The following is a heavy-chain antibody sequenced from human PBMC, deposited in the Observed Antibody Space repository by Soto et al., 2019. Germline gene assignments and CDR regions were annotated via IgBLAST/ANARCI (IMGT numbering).Heavy chain of an antibody. CDR1: GFTFSSYA. CDR3: AKDLEGIRAARNLTDY. J-gene: IGHJ4*02. CDR2: ISGSGGST. V-gene: IGHV3-23*01. Sequence: GGSLRLSCAASGFTFSSYAMSWVRQAPGKGLERVSAISGSGGSTYYADSVKGRFTISRDNSKNTLYLQMNSLRAEDTAVYYCAKDLEGIRAARNLTDYWGQGTLVTVSS. D-gene: IGHD6-6*01.